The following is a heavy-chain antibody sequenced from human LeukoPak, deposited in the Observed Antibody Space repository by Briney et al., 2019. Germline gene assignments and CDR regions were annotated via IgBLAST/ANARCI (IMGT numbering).Heavy chain of an antibody. D-gene: IGHD2-2*01. V-gene: IGHV3-23*01. Sequence: PGGSLRLSCAASGFTFSRYAMTWVRQAPGKGLEWVSFISDSGSSTNYVDSVKGRFTVSRDNSKNTLYLEMNSLRAEDTAVYYCARGGSGTSVLYYWGQGTLVTVSS. CDR3: ARGGSGTSVLYY. CDR1: GFTFSRYA. CDR2: ISDSGSST. J-gene: IGHJ4*02.